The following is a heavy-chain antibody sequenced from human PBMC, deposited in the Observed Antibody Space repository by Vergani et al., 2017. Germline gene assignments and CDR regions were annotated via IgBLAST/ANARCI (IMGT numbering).Heavy chain of an antibody. V-gene: IGHV3-23*01. CDR1: VGSISSGGYY. D-gene: IGHD6-19*01. CDR2: ISGRGGST. CDR3: AKVGFGTLYTSDWYWGYYFDY. Sequence: VQLQESGPGLVKPSQTLSLTCTVSVGSISSGGYYWSWIRQHPGKGLEWVSAISGRGGSTYYADSVKGRFTISRDNSKNTLYLQMNSLRAEDTAIYYCAKVGFGTLYTSDWYWGYYFDYWGRGTLVTVSS. J-gene: IGHJ4*02.